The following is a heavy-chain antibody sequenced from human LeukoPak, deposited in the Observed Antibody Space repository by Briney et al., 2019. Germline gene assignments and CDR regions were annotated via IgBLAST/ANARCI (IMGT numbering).Heavy chain of an antibody. CDR2: INSDGIST. V-gene: IGHV3-74*01. J-gene: IGHJ4*02. CDR1: GLTFSSYW. CDR3: ARDTRVVVQLYHFDY. Sequence: GGSLRLSCAASGLTFSSYWMESVRQAPGRGLGWVSRINSDGISTSYADSGKGRFTLSRDNLKNTLYLQINSLRAEDTAVYYCARDTRVVVQLYHFDYWGQGTLVTVSS. D-gene: IGHD3-22*01.